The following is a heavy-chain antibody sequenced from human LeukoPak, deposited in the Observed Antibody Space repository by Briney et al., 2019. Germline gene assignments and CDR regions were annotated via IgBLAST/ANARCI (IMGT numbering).Heavy chain of an antibody. CDR2: ISYDASNK. CDR3: ARVTLVGSSSSSNVDF. Sequence: QPGGPLRLSCAASGFTFSSYAMPWVRQAPGKGLEWVAVISYDASNKYYADSVKGRFTISRDNSKNTLYLQMNSLRAEDTAMYYCARVTLVGSSSSSNVDFWGQGTLVTVSS. CDR1: GFTFSSYA. D-gene: IGHD6-6*01. J-gene: IGHJ4*02. V-gene: IGHV3-30-3*01.